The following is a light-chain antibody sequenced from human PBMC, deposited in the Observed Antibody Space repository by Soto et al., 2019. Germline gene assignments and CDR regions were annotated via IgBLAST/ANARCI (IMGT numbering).Light chain of an antibody. J-gene: IGLJ1*01. CDR2: GNN. Sequence: QSVLTQQPSVSGAPGQRVPISCIGATSDVHWYQHLPGTAPKLLIYGNNNRPSGVPDRFSGSKSGTSASLAITGLQAEDEADYYCQSFDSSRSALYVFGTGTKLTVL. CDR3: QSFDSSRSALYV. CDR1: GATSD. V-gene: IGLV1-40*01.